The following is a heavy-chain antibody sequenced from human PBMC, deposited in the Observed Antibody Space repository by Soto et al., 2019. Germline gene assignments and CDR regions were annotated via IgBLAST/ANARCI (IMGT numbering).Heavy chain of an antibody. V-gene: IGHV4-34*01. CDR1: GGSFSCYY. J-gene: IGHJ4*02. CDR3: AXGPLVPAARRYSYGYGY. CDR2: INHSGST. D-gene: IGHD5-18*01. Sequence: PSETLSLTCSVYGGSFSCYYWSWIRQPPGKGLEWIGEINHSGSTNYNPSLKSRVTISVDTSKNQFSLKLSSVTAADTAVYYCAXGPLVPAARRYSYGYGYWGQGTLVTVSS.